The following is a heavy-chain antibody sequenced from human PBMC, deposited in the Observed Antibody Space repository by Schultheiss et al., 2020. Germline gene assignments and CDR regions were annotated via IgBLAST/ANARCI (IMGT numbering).Heavy chain of an antibody. CDR2: ISSSSSTI. D-gene: IGHD2-21*01. V-gene: IGHV3-48*04. CDR3: ARDCGEYCGGDCYSIDAFDI. J-gene: IGHJ3*02. Sequence: GGSLRLSCAASGFTFSSYSMNWVRQAPGKGLEWVSYISSSSSTIYYADSVKGRFTISRDNAKNSLYLQMNSLRAEDTAVYYCARDCGEYCGGDCYSIDAFDIWGQGKMGTVSS. CDR1: GFTFSSYS.